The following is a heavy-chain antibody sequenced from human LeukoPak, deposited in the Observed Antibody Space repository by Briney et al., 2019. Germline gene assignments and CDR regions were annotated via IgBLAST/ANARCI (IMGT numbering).Heavy chain of an antibody. V-gene: IGHV1-24*01. CDR1: GYTFTGYY. CDR3: ATATGDSRDHSSSWGPFDI. D-gene: IGHD6-13*01. CDR2: FDPEDGET. Sequence: GASVKVSCKASGYTFTGYYMHWVRQAPGKGLEWMGGFDPEDGETIYAQKFQGRVTMTEDTSTDTAYMELSSLRSEDTAVYYCATATGDSRDHSSSWGPFDIWGQGTMVTVSS. J-gene: IGHJ3*02.